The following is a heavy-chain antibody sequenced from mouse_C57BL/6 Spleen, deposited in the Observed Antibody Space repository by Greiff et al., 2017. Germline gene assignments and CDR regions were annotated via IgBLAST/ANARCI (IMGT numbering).Heavy chain of an antibody. CDR3: TRQGTTVVASYYFDY. Sequence: VKLVESGAELVRPGASVTLSCKASGYTFTDYEMHWVKQTPVHGLEWIGAIDPETGGTAYNQKFKGKAILTADKSSSTAYMELRSLTSEDSAVYYCTRQGTTVVASYYFDYWGQGTTLTVSS. CDR2: IDPETGGT. D-gene: IGHD1-1*01. J-gene: IGHJ2*01. CDR1: GYTFTDYE. V-gene: IGHV1-15*01.